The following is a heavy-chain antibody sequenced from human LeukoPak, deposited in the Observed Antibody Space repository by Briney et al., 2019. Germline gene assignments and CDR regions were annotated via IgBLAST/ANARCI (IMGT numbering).Heavy chain of an antibody. V-gene: IGHV1-8*01. D-gene: IGHD3-3*01. Sequence: ASVKVSCKASGYTFTRYGISWVRQAPGQGLKWMGWISTYSGNTGYAQKFQGRVTMTRNTSISTAYMELSSLRSEDTAVYYCARGRTYYDFWSGYYNGNWFDPWGQGTLVTVSS. CDR1: GYTFTRYG. CDR2: ISTYSGNT. CDR3: ARGRTYYDFWSGYYNGNWFDP. J-gene: IGHJ5*02.